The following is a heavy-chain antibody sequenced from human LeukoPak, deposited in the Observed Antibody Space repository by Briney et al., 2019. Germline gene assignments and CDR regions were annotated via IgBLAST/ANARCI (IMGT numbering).Heavy chain of an antibody. CDR2: INPNSGGT. V-gene: IGHV1-2*02. CDR1: GYTFTGYY. CDR3: ARQRGYSGYGNLGY. Sequence: ASVKVSCKASGYTFTGYYMHWVRQAPGQGLEWMGWINPNSGGTNYAQKFQGRVTITRDTSISTAYMELSRLRSDDTAVYYCARQRGYSGYGNLGYWGQGTLVTVSS. D-gene: IGHD5-12*01. J-gene: IGHJ4*02.